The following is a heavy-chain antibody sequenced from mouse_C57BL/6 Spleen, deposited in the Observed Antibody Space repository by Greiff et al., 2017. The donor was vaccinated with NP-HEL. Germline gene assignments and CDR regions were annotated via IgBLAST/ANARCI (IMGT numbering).Heavy chain of an antibody. CDR2: IHPSDSDT. D-gene: IGHD2-1*01. Sequence: QVQLQQPGAELVKPGASVKVSCKASGYTFTSYWMHWVKQRPGQGLEWIGRIHPSDSDTNYNQKFKGKATLTVDKSSSTAYMQLSSLTSEDSAVYYCAISRGNYDQAWFAYWGQGTLVTVSA. CDR1: GYTFTSYW. J-gene: IGHJ3*01. CDR3: AISRGNYDQAWFAY. V-gene: IGHV1-74*01.